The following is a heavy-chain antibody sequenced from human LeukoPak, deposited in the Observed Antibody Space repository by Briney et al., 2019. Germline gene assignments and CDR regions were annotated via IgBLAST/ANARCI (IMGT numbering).Heavy chain of an antibody. CDR2: ISGGGSGT. V-gene: IGHV3-23*01. D-gene: IGHD3-22*01. Sequence: GGSLTLSCAATVFVLSTFAMSWVGQAAGKGLEWVSAISGGGSGTYYADSVKCRFTRSRDNTKNSLYLQMISLSPADTAVYYCARHRSGYLDAFDIWGQGTMVTVSS. J-gene: IGHJ3*02. CDR3: ARHRSGYLDAFDI. CDR1: VFVLSTFA.